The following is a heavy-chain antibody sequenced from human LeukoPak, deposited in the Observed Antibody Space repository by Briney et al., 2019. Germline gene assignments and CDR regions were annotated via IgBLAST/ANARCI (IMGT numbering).Heavy chain of an antibody. V-gene: IGHV1-2*02. CDR3: ARGGCTVFGVLND. CDR2: INPISGGT. D-gene: IGHD3-3*01. CDR1: GYTFTGHY. Sequence: TSVKVSCKNSGYTFTGHYIHWVRQAPGQGLEWMGWINPISGGTNYAQKFQGRVTMTRDTSITTAYMELSRLRYDDTAVFYCARGGCTVFGVLNDWGQGTLVTVSS. J-gene: IGHJ4*02.